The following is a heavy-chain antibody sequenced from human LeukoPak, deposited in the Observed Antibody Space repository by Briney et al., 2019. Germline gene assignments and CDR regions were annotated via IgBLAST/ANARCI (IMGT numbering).Heavy chain of an antibody. CDR2: ISYTGST. D-gene: IGHD4-17*01. CDR3: ARLQSANHDNGYYTGGFYYMDV. J-gene: IGHJ6*03. Sequence: SEALSLTCSVSGGSMSNNYWGWIRQPPGKELEWIGYISYTGSTSYTPSLKSRVTIFLETPRNQFSLEVSSVIAADTAVYYCARLQSANHDNGYYTGGFYYMDVWGKGTTVTVSS. CDR1: GGSMSNNY. V-gene: IGHV4-59*08.